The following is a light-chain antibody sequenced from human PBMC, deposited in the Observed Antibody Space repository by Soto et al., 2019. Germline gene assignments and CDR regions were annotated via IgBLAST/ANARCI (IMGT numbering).Light chain of an antibody. V-gene: IGKV3-11*01. CDR2: DSS. Sequence: EIVLTQSPATLSLSPGERATLSCRASQSVSSYLAWYQQTPGQAPRLLIYDSSNRATGIPARFSGSGSGTDFTLTISSLEPEDFAVYTCQQRSNWHPEYTFGQGTKLEIK. CDR1: QSVSSY. J-gene: IGKJ2*01. CDR3: QQRSNWHPEYT.